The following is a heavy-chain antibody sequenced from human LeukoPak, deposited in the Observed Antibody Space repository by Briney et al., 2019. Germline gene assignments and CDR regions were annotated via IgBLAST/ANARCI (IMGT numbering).Heavy chain of an antibody. D-gene: IGHD6-6*01. Sequence: ASVKVSCKVSGYTLTELSMHWVRQAPGKGLEWMGGFDPEDGETIYAQKFQGRVTMTEDTSTDTAYMELSRLRSDDTAVYYCARQRGLGSSFLYFDYWGQGTLVTVSS. J-gene: IGHJ4*02. CDR1: GYTLTELS. V-gene: IGHV1-24*01. CDR2: FDPEDGET. CDR3: ARQRGLGSSFLYFDY.